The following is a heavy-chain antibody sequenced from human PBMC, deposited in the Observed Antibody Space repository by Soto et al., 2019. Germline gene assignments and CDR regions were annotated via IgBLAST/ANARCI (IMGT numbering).Heavy chain of an antibody. D-gene: IGHD1-20*01. V-gene: IGHV3-23*01. CDR3: TRETVAGITGLDY. J-gene: IGHJ4*02. CDR1: GFNVVAFA. Sequence: PGGSLPLSCAASGFNVVAFAVNWVRQAPGKGLEWVSGISVSDAFIYYADSVRGRFSISRDASENILYLQMNSLRVDDTALYYCTRETVAGITGLDYWGPGTLVTVSS. CDR2: ISVSDAFI.